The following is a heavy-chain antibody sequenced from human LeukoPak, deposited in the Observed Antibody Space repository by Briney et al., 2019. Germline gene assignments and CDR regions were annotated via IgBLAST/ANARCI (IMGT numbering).Heavy chain of an antibody. CDR1: GYTFTGYY. D-gene: IGHD3-22*01. J-gene: IGHJ3*02. CDR3: ATASTMIVVVSGAFDI. CDR2: INPNSGGT. Sequence: GASVKVSCKASGYTFTGYYMHWVRQAPGQGLEWMGWINPNSGGTNYAQKFQGRVTMTRDTSISTAYMELSRLRSDDTAVYYCATASTMIVVVSGAFDIWGQGTMVTVSS. V-gene: IGHV1-2*02.